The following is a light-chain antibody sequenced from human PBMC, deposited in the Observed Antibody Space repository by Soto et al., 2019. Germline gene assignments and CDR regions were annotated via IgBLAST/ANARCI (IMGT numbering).Light chain of an antibody. J-gene: IGLJ2*01. Sequence: QSVLTQPPSASRSPGQSVTISCTGTSSDVGGTYDYVSWYQQHPGKAPKLMIYEVSKRPSGVPDRFSGSKSGNTASLTVSGLQAEDEADYYCSSYAGSNNLLFGGGTQLTV. CDR2: EVS. V-gene: IGLV2-8*02. CDR3: SSYAGSNNLL. CDR1: SSDVGGTYDY.